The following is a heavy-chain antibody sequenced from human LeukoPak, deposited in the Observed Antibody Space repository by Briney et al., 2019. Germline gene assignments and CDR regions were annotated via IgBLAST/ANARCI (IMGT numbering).Heavy chain of an antibody. J-gene: IGHJ4*02. D-gene: IGHD5-12*01. Sequence: SETLSLTCTVSDGSISNYYWSWIRQPAGKGLEWIGRAYIRGSTYYNPSLKSRVTMSIDTSNNQFSLNLSSVTAADTALYYCARDATMMGNYFNYWGQGTLVTVSS. CDR1: DGSISNYY. CDR2: AYIRGST. V-gene: IGHV4-4*07. CDR3: ARDATMMGNYFNY.